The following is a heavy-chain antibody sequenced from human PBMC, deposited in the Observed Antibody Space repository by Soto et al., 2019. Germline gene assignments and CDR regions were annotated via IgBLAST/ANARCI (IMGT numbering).Heavy chain of an antibody. J-gene: IGHJ6*02. Sequence: ESGGGVVQPGRSLRLSCAASGFTFSSYGMHWVRQAPGKGLEWVAVISYDGSNKYYADSVKGRFTISRDNSKNTLYLQMNNLRAEDTAVYYCAKAASALARPLRMDVWGQGTTVTVSS. CDR2: ISYDGSNK. V-gene: IGHV3-30*18. CDR1: GFTFSSYG. D-gene: IGHD6-6*01. CDR3: AKAASALARPLRMDV.